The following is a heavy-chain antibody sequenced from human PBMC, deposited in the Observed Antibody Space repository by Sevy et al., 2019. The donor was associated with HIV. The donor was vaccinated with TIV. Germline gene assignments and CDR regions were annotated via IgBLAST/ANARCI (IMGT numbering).Heavy chain of an antibody. CDR1: GYSISSGYY. CDR2: IYHSGST. D-gene: IGHD1-20*01. CDR3: AILPRGITGTTVDY. V-gene: IGHV4-38-2*01. J-gene: IGHJ4*02. Sequence: SQTLSLTCAVSGYSISSGYYWGWIRQPPGKGLEWIGSIYHSGSTYYNPSLKSRVTISVDTSKNQFSLKLSSVTAADTAVYYCAILPRGITGTTVDYWGQGTLVTVSS.